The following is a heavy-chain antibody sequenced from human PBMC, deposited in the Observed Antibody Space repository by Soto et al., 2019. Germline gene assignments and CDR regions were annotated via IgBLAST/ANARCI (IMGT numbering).Heavy chain of an antibody. Sequence: GGSLRLSCAASGFTFSSYSMNWVRQAPGKGLEWVSSISSSSYIYYADSVKGRFTISRDNAKNSLYLQMNSLRAEDTAVYYCARDLDSSSWPYNWFDPWGQGTLVTVSS. CDR2: ISSSSYI. V-gene: IGHV3-21*01. J-gene: IGHJ5*02. CDR1: GFTFSSYS. CDR3: ARDLDSSSWPYNWFDP. D-gene: IGHD6-13*01.